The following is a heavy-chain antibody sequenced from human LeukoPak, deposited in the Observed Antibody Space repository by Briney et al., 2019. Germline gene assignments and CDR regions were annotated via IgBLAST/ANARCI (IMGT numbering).Heavy chain of an antibody. D-gene: IGHD1-26*01. CDR2: INHSGST. V-gene: IGHV4-39*07. J-gene: IGHJ4*02. CDR3: ARDLGGSLHDY. Sequence: PSETLSLTCTVSGGSISSSSYYWGWIRQPPGKGLEWIGEINHSGSTNYNPSLKSRVTISVDTSKNQFSLKLSSVTAADAAMYYCARDLGGSLHDYWGQGTLVTVSS. CDR1: GGSISSSSYY.